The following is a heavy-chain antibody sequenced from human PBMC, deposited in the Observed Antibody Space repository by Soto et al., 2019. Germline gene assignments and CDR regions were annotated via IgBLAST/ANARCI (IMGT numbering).Heavy chain of an antibody. CDR2: INPNSGGT. Sequence: GASVKVSCKASGYTFTGYYMHWVRQAPGRGLEWMGWINPNSGGTNYAQKFQGRVTMTRDTSISTAYMELSRLRSDDTAVYYCARVAAGSSWFDPWGQGTLVTVSS. CDR3: ARVAAGSSWFDP. V-gene: IGHV1-2*02. J-gene: IGHJ5*02. D-gene: IGHD6-13*01. CDR1: GYTFTGYY.